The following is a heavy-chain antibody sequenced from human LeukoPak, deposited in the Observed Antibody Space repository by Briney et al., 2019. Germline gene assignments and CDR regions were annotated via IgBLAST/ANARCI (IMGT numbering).Heavy chain of an antibody. Sequence: GGSLRLSCAASGSTFSSHTMNWVRQAPGKGLEWISYISNTGSVIYYADSVKGRFTISRDNAQNSLYLQMNSLRAEDTAIYYCVRDRGTYRPIDYWGQGTLVTVSS. V-gene: IGHV3-48*03. CDR1: GSTFSSHT. CDR3: VRDRGTYRPIDY. CDR2: ISNTGSVI. D-gene: IGHD1-26*01. J-gene: IGHJ4*02.